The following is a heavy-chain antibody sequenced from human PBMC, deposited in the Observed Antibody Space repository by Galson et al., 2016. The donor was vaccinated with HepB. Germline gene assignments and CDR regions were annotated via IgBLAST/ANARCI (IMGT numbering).Heavy chain of an antibody. CDR2: MSSDGSDI. J-gene: IGHJ5*02. CDR1: GFTFSGYA. V-gene: IGHV3-74*01. D-gene: IGHD2/OR15-2a*01. Sequence: SLRLSCAASGFTFSGYAIHWVRQVPGKGLEWVSRMSSDGSDIRYADSVKDRFTISRDDAKNTVHLQMNSLRVEDTAVYYCVRGFSHSCPPGPWGQGILGTVSS. CDR3: VRGFSHSCPPGP.